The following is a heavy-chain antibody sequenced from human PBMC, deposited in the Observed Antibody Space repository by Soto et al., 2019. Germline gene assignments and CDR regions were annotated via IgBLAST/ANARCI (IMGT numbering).Heavy chain of an antibody. CDR2: IGTAGDT. D-gene: IGHD5-12*01. J-gene: IGHJ6*02. Sequence: GGSLRLSCAASGFTFSSYDMHWVRQATGKGLEWVSAIGTAGDTYYPGSVKGRFTISRENAKNSLYLQMNSLRAEDTAVYYCARVGRDGYSYYYYYGMDVWGQGTTVTVSS. CDR3: ARVGRDGYSYYYYYGMDV. V-gene: IGHV3-13*01. CDR1: GFTFSSYD.